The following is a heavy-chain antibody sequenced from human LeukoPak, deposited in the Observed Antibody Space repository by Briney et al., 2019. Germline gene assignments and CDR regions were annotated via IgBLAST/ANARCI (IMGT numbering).Heavy chain of an antibody. D-gene: IGHD2-2*01. CDR3: ARVYCGSTSCFHFDY. CDR2: IYTSGST. V-gene: IGHV4-4*07. J-gene: IGHJ4*02. CDR1: GGSISGYY. Sequence: SETLSLTCTVSGGSISGYYWSWIRQPAGKGLECIGRIYTSGSTDYSPSLKSRVTMSLDTSKNQFSLKLSSVTAADTAVYYCARVYCGSTSCFHFDYWGQGTLVTVSS.